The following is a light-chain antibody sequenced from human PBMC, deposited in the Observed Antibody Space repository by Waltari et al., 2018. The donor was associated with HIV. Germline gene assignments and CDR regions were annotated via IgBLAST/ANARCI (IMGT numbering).Light chain of an antibody. CDR3: MQGSHLYT. V-gene: IGKV2-30*01. CDR1: RSLVYSDGNTY. CDR2: KIS. J-gene: IGKJ2*01. Sequence: VVMTQSPLSLPVALGQPASISCRSSRSLVYSDGNTYLNWFHQRPGQSPRRLSYKISNRDSGVPDRFSGSGSGTDFTLKISRVEAEDVGIYYCMQGSHLYTFGQGTKLEIK.